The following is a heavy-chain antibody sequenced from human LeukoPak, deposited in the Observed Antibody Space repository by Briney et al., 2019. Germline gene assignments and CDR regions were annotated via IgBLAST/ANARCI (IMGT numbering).Heavy chain of an antibody. CDR1: GDSISSGPYY. D-gene: IGHD4-23*01. V-gene: IGHV4-39*07. Sequence: SETLSLTCTVSGDSISSGPYYWGWIRQPPGKGLEWIGNIYYGENTYYNPSLKSRVTISVDTSKNQFSLKLSSVTAADTAVYYCARYLDYGGNSRVFQHWGQGTLVTVSS. CDR3: ARYLDYGGNSRVFQH. J-gene: IGHJ1*01. CDR2: IYYGENT.